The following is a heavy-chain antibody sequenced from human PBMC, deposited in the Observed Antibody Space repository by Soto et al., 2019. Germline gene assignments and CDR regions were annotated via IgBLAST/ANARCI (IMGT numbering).Heavy chain of an antibody. D-gene: IGHD3-22*01. CDR1: VFSLSTSGVG. CDR3: ALLTYYYDSSGYYSSAEYFQH. V-gene: IGHV2-5*02. J-gene: IGHJ1*01. CDR2: IYWDDDK. Sequence: SGPKLVNPTQTLTLNFTFSVFSLSTSGVGVGWIRQPPGKALEWLALIYWDDDKRYSPSLKSRLTITKDTSKNQVVLTMTNVDPVDTATYYCALLTYYYDSSGYYSSAEYFQHWGQGTLVTVSS.